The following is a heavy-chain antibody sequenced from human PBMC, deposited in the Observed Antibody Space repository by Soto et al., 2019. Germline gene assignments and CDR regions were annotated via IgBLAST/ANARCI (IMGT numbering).Heavy chain of an antibody. CDR3: ARDGYYDFWSAKYYFDY. J-gene: IGHJ4*02. CDR1: GYSISSGYY. D-gene: IGHD3-3*01. Sequence: SETLSLTCAVSGYSISSGYYWGWIRQPPGKGLEWIGRIYHSGSTYYNPSLKSRVTISVDTSKNQFSLKLSSVTAADTAVYSCARDGYYDFWSAKYYFDYWGQGTLVTVSS. V-gene: IGHV4-38-2*02. CDR2: IYHSGST.